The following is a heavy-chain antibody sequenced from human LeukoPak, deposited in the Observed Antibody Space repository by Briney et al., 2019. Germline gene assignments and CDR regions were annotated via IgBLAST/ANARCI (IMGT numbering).Heavy chain of an antibody. J-gene: IGHJ5*01. CDR3: ARDRGSGWFVY. D-gene: IGHD2-15*01. CDR2: IDTSGNT. CDR1: GGSISGYY. V-gene: IGHV4-4*07. Sequence: SETLSLTCAVSGGSISGYYWSWIRQPAGKGLEWIGRIDTSGNTNYSPSLKSRITMSLDTSKNQFSLKVTSVTAADTAVYYCARDRGSGWFVYWGQGTLVTVSS.